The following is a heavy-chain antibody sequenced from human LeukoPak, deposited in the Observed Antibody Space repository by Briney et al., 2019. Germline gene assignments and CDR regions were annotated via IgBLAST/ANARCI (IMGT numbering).Heavy chain of an antibody. CDR2: IYHSEST. Sequence: PSGTLSLTCAVSGGSISSSNWWSWVRQPPGKGLEWIGEIYHSESTNYNPSLKSRVTISVDKSKNQFSLKLSSVTAADTAVYYCARVGSSGWYRVGYFQHWGQGTLVTVSS. V-gene: IGHV4-4*02. CDR1: GGSISSSNW. D-gene: IGHD6-19*01. CDR3: ARVGSSGWYRVGYFQH. J-gene: IGHJ1*01.